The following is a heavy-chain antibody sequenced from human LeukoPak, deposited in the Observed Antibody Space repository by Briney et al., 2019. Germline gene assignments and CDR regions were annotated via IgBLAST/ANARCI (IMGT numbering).Heavy chain of an antibody. CDR1: GYTFTGYY. D-gene: IGHD3-22*01. V-gene: IGHV1-2*02. Sequence: ASVKVSCKASGYTFTGYYMHWVRQAPGQGLEWMGWINPNSGGTNYAQKFQGRVTMTRDTSISTAYMELSRLRSDDTAVYYCARTSATYYDSIGYFDYWGQGTLVTVSS. CDR2: INPNSGGT. CDR3: ARTSATYYDSIGYFDY. J-gene: IGHJ4*02.